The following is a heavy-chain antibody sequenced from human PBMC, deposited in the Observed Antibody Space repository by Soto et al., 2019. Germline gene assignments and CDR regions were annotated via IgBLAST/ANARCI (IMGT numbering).Heavy chain of an antibody. V-gene: IGHV1-46*03. J-gene: IGHJ4*02. D-gene: IGHD6-19*01. CDR2: INPSGGST. CDR1: GYIFTDYY. CDR3: ARGIAVAGTIFDY. Sequence: ASVKVSCKASGYIFTDYYMHWVRQAPGQGLEWMGIINPSGGSTSYAQKFQGRVTMTRDTSTSTVYMELSSLRSEDTAVYYCARGIAVAGTIFDYWGQGTLVTSPQ.